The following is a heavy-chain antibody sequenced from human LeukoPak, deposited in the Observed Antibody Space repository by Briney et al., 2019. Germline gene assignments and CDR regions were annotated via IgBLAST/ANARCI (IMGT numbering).Heavy chain of an antibody. J-gene: IGHJ4*02. Sequence: SETLSLTCTVSGGSISSYYWSWIRQPAGKGLEWIGRIYTSGSTNYNPSLKSRVTMSVDTYKNQFSLKLSSVTAADTAVYYCASGSKGSYSALYFDYWGQGTLVTVSS. CDR2: IYTSGST. V-gene: IGHV4-4*07. CDR1: GGSISSYY. D-gene: IGHD1-26*01. CDR3: ASGSKGSYSALYFDY.